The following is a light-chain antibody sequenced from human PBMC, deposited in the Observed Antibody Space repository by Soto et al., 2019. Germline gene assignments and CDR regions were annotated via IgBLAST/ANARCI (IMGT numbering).Light chain of an antibody. V-gene: IGLV1-40*01. CDR3: QSYDSSLSVV. CDR2: GNS. CDR1: SSNIGAGYD. J-gene: IGLJ2*01. Sequence: QSVLTQPPSVSGAPGQRVTISCTGSSSNIGAGYDVHWYQQLPGTVPKLLIYGNSNRPSGVPDRFSGSKSGTSASLVITGLQAEDEADYYCQSYDSSLSVVFGGGTKLTVL.